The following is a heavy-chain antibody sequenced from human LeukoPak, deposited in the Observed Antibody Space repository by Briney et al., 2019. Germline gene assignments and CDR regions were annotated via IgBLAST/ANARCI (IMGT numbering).Heavy chain of an antibody. CDR1: GFTFSSYA. J-gene: IGHJ6*02. V-gene: IGHV3-30-3*01. D-gene: IGHD2/OR15-2a*01. CDR2: ISYDGSNI. Sequence: QPGWSLRLSCAASGFTFSSYAMHWVRQAPGKGLEWVALISYDGSNIYSADSVKGRFTISRDNSKNTMYLQMNSLRAEDTAVYYCARDLGNSYFYFYVMDVWGQGTAVTVSS. CDR3: ARDLGNSYFYFYVMDV.